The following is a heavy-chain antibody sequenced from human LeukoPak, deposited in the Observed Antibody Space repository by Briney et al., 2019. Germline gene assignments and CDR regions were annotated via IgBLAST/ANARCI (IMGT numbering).Heavy chain of an antibody. CDR3: ARDESSGSSGRACLY. CDR1: GYTFTSYY. Sequence: ASVKVSCKASGYTFTSYYIHWVRQAPGQGLEWMGIINPSGGSTSYAQKLQGRVTMTRDTSTSTVYMELSSLRSEDTAAYYCARDESSGSSGRACLYWGQGTLVTVSS. D-gene: IGHD3-22*01. V-gene: IGHV1-46*04. J-gene: IGHJ4*02. CDR2: INPSGGST.